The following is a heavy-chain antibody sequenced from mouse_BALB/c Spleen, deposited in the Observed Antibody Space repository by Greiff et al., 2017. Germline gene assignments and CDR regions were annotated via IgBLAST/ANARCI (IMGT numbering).Heavy chain of an antibody. D-gene: IGHD2-4*01. CDR3: ARAYDYDGDWFAY. J-gene: IGHJ3*01. CDR2: ISDGGSYT. CDR1: GFTFSDYY. Sequence: EVKVEESGGGLVKPGGSLKLSCAASGFTFSDYYMYWVRQTPEKRLEWVATISDGGSYTYYPDSVKGRFTISRDNAKNNLYLQMSSLKSEDTAMYYCARAYDYDGDWFAYWGQGTLVTVSA. V-gene: IGHV5-4*02.